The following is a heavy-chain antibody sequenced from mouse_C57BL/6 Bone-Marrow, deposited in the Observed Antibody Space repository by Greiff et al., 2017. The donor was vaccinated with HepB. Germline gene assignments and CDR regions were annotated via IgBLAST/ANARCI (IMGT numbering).Heavy chain of an antibody. D-gene: IGHD1-1*01. CDR1: GFSLTSYA. Sequence: VMLVESGPGLVAPSQSLSITCTVSGFSLTSYAISWVRQPPGKGLEWLGVIWTGGGTNYNSALKSRLSISKDNSKSQVFLKMNSLQTDDTARYYCAIIYYYGSSLYYYAMDYWGQGTSVTVSS. CDR2: IWTGGGT. V-gene: IGHV2-9-1*01. CDR3: AIIYYYGSSLYYYAMDY. J-gene: IGHJ4*01.